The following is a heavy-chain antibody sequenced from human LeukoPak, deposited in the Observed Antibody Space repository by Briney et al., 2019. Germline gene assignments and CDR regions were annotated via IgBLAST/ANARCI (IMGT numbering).Heavy chain of an antibody. D-gene: IGHD5-12*01. CDR1: GFTFSDYY. V-gene: IGHV3-23*01. J-gene: IGHJ4*02. CDR3: ARGPSGYRNT. CDR2: ISGSGGST. Sequence: GGSLRLSCAASGFTFSDYYMSWVRQAPGKGLEWVSAISGSGGSTYYADSVKGRFTISRDNSKNTLYLQMNSLRAEDTAVYYCARGPSGYRNTGGQGTLVTVSS.